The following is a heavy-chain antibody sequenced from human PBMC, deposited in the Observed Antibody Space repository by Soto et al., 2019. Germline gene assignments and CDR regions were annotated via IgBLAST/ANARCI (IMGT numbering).Heavy chain of an antibody. V-gene: IGHV4-61*01. CDR3: SYGSSFAY. CDR1: GASLRMGSYC. D-gene: IGHD3-10*01. CDR2: ISHSGRT. J-gene: IGHJ4*02. Sequence: SETLARTCTVSGASLRMGSYCFSLSLQPPGKGLEWIGYISHSGRTNYDPSLKSRLTMSVDTSQNQFSLQLNSVTAADTDVYYCSYGSSFAYWGQGTLVTVSS.